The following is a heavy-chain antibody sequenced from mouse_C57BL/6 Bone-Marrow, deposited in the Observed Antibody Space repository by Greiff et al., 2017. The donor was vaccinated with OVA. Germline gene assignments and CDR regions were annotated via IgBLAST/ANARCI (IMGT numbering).Heavy chain of an antibody. CDR3: SRWDGDWYFDV. D-gene: IGHD1-1*02. CDR2: IYPSDSET. V-gene: IGHV1-61*01. Sequence: QVQLQQPGAELVRPGSSVKLSCKASGYTFTSYWMDWVKQRPGQGLEWIGNIYPSDSETHYNQKFKDKATLTVDKSSSTAYVQLSSLTSEDSAVYYCSRWDGDWYFDVWGTGTTVTVSS. J-gene: IGHJ1*03. CDR1: GYTFTSYW.